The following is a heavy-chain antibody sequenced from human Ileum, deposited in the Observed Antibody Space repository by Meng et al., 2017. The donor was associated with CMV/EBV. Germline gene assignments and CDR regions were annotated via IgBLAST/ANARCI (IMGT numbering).Heavy chain of an antibody. D-gene: IGHD7-27*01. CDR1: GNIFTGYY. Sequence: QRPLVQSGTELKKPGASVKVSCKASGNIFTGYYMHWVRQAPGQGLEWVGCINLNSGVIDFAQKFQGRITLTRDTSITTAYMELTRLIYDDTAVYYCARENWVYDYWGQGALVTVSS. J-gene: IGHJ4*02. CDR3: ARENWVYDY. V-gene: IGHV1-2*02. CDR2: INLNSGVI.